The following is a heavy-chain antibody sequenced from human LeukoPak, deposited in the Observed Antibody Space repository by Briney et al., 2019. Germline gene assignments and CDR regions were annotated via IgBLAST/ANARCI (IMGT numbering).Heavy chain of an antibody. CDR1: GYTFTDYY. D-gene: IGHD2-2*01. V-gene: IGHV1-2*02. CDR3: ARSGLGVVVPAASPYYGMDV. CDR2: INPNSGGT. J-gene: IGHJ6*02. Sequence: GASVKVSCKPSGYTFTDYYIHWVRQAPGQGLEWMGWINPNSGGTNYAQKFQGRVTMTRDTSISTAYMELSRLRSDDTAVYYCARSGLGVVVPAASPYYGMDVWGQGTTVTVSS.